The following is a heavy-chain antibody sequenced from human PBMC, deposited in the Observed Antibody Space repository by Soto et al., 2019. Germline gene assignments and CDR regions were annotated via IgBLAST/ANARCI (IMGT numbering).Heavy chain of an antibody. CDR3: VAGQYFFDY. D-gene: IGHD6-19*01. J-gene: IGHJ4*02. V-gene: IGHV3-30*03. CDR1: GFSFSSYG. CDR2: ISYDGSNK. Sequence: PGGSLRLSCAASGFSFSSYGMQWVRQAPGKGLEWVVVISYDGSNKYYADSVKDRFTFSRDNSKKTLYLQMNSLRADDTAVYYCVAGQYFFDYCGQGTLVTVSS.